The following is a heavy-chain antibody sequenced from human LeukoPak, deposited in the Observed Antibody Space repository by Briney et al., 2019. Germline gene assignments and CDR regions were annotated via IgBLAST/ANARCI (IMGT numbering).Heavy chain of an antibody. CDR2: IRYDGTNI. J-gene: IGHJ6*03. D-gene: IGHD3-16*01. V-gene: IGHV3-30*02. CDR3: VRDRGDYFYMDV. Sequence: GGSLRLSCAASGFTFSNFGMHWVRQAPGEGLEWAALIRYDGTNIYYADSVRGRLTISRDNSKNTLYLQMNSLRAEDTAVYYCVRDRGDYFYMDVWGKGTTVTVSS. CDR1: GFTFSNFG.